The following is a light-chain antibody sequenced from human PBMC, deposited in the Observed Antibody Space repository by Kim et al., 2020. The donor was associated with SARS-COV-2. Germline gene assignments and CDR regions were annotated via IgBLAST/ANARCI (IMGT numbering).Light chain of an antibody. J-gene: IGLJ3*02. V-gene: IGLV1-47*01. CDR3: AAWDDSLSGRV. Sequence: GQGITISRPGSSSNIGSNYVYWYQQLPGTATNILIYRNNQRPSGVPDRFCCSESGTSASLAISGLRSEDEADYYCAAWDDSLSGRVFGGGTQLTVL. CDR2: RNN. CDR1: SSNIGSNY.